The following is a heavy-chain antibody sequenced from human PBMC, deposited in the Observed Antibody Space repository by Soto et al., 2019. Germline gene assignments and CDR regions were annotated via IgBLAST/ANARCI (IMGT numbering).Heavy chain of an antibody. J-gene: IGHJ4*01. CDR3: ASPIAVVAINY. CDR1: GFTFSSYA. CDR2: ISYDGSNK. D-gene: IGHD2-21*01. Sequence: SLRLSCAASGFTFSSYAMHWVRQAPGKGLEWVAVISYDGSNKYYADSVKGRFTISRDNSKNTLYLQMNSLRAEDTAVYYLASPIAVVAINYWG. V-gene: IGHV3-30-3*01.